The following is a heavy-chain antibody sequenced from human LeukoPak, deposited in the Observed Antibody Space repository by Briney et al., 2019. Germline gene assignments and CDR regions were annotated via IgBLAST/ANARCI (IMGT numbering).Heavy chain of an antibody. V-gene: IGHV3-23*01. CDR1: GFTFSSYA. Sequence: GGSLRLSCAASGFTFSSYAMSWVRQAPGKGLEWVSGIGGSGGSKDYADSVKGRFTISRDNSKNTLFLQVNSLRAEDTAVYYCAKFSGARSFDWFLDYWGQGTLVTVSS. D-gene: IGHD3-9*01. CDR3: AKFSGARSFDWFLDY. J-gene: IGHJ4*02. CDR2: IGGSGGSK.